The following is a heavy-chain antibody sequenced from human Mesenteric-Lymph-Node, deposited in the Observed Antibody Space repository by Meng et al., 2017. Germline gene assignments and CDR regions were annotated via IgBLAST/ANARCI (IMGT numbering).Heavy chain of an antibody. Sequence: SETLSLTGDVSGFSISGGYYWGWVRQPAGKGREWIGRIYTSGSTNYNPSLKSRVTISADTSKNPFSLKLSCVTAADTAVYYCARARSQWGLFDYWGQGTLVTVSS. J-gene: IGHJ4*02. D-gene: IGHD1-26*01. CDR3: ARARSQWGLFDY. V-gene: IGHV4-4*07. CDR1: GFSISGGYY. CDR2: IYTSGST.